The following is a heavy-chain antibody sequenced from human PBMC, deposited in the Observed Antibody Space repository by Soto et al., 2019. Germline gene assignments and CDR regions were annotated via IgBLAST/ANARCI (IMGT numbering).Heavy chain of an antibody. J-gene: IGHJ4*02. CDR1: GYTFTGHY. CDR2: IGPGSGAT. D-gene: IGHD5-12*01. Sequence: ASVKVSCKASGYTFTGHYIYCVRQDSEQGLEWMGEIGPGSGATRYAQKFQGRVTMTKDMFITTVYMELNNLSPDDTAVYCCGRGRSGQIVVFYWGQGTPVTVSS. V-gene: IGHV1-2*02. CDR3: GRGRSGQIVVFY.